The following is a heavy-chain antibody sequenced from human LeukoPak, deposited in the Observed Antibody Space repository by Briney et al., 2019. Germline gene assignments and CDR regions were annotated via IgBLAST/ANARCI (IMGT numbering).Heavy chain of an antibody. CDR3: AKDLLRYCSSTSCYADY. CDR2: IRYDGSNK. V-gene: IGHV3-30*02. J-gene: IGHJ4*02. CDR1: GFTFSSYG. Sequence: GGSLRLSCAASGFTFSSYGMHWVRQAPGKGLEWVAFIRYDGSNKYYADSVKGRFTISRDNSKNTLYLQMNSLRAEDTAVYYCAKDLLRYCSSTSCYADYWGQGTLVTVSS. D-gene: IGHD2-2*01.